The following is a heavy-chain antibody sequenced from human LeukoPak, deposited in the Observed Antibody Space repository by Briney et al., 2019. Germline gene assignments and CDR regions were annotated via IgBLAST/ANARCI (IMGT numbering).Heavy chain of an antibody. V-gene: IGHV4-39*07. CDR2: IYYGGST. J-gene: IGHJ4*02. CDR3: ASDPLVVGAFGY. D-gene: IGHD1-26*01. Sequence: ASETLSLTCTVSGGSISRNSDYWGWIRQPPGKGLEWIGSIYYGGSTYYNPSLKSRVTISVDTSKNQFSLKLSSVTVADSGVYYCASDPLVVGAFGYWGQGTLVTVSS. CDR1: GGSISRNSDY.